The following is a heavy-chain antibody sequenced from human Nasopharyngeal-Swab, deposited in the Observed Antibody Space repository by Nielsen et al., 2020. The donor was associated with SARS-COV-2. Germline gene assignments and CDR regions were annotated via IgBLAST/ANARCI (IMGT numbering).Heavy chain of an antibody. CDR1: GYSFTSYW. CDR3: ARHVDRRFYYDSSGAFDI. CDR2: IYPGDSDT. V-gene: IGHV5-51*01. D-gene: IGHD3-22*01. J-gene: IGHJ3*02. Sequence: GESLKISCKGSGYSFTSYWIGWVRQMPGKGLEWMGIIYPGDSDTRCSPSFQGQVTISADKSISTAYLQWSSLKASDTAMYYCARHVDRRFYYDSSGAFDIWGQGTMVTVSS.